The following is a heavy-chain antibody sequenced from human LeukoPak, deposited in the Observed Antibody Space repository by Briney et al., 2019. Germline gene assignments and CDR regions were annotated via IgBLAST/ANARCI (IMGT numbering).Heavy chain of an antibody. CDR2: ISSSSSTI. J-gene: IGHJ4*02. V-gene: IGHV3-48*04. Sequence: SGGSLRLSCAASGFTFSSYSMNWVRQAPGKGLEWVSYISSSSSTIYYADSVKGRFTISRDNAKNSLYLQMKSLRPEDTAVYYCARDDLTYYYGSGPVDYWGQGTLVTVSS. CDR3: ARDDLTYYYGSGPVDY. D-gene: IGHD3-10*01. CDR1: GFTFSSYS.